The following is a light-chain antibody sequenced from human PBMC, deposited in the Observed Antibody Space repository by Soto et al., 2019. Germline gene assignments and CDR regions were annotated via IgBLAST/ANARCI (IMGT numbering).Light chain of an antibody. CDR2: GNN. J-gene: IGLJ2*01. V-gene: IGLV1-40*01. CDR3: QSYGSSLSTSV. Sequence: SVLTQPPSVSGAPGQRVTISCTGSSSNIGAGYDVHWYQQLPGTAPKLLIYGNNNRPSGVPDRFSGSKSGTSASLAIAGLQAEDEADYYCQSYGSSLSTSVFGGGTKLTVL. CDR1: SSNIGAGYD.